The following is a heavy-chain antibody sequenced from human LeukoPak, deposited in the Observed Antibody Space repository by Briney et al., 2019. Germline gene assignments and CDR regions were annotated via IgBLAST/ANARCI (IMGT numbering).Heavy chain of an antibody. J-gene: IGHJ4*02. D-gene: IGHD4-17*01. CDR1: GFTFSSYG. V-gene: IGHV3-23*01. CDR2: ISGSGGST. CDR3: AKDHGHYGDYHDY. Sequence: GGSLRLSCAASGFTFSSYGMSWVRQAPGKGLEWVSVISGSGGSTYYADSVKGRFTISRDNSKSTLYLQMNSLRAEDTAVYYCAKDHGHYGDYHDYWGQGTLVTVSS.